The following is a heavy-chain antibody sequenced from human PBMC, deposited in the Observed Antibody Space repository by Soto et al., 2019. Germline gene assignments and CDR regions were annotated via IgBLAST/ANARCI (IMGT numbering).Heavy chain of an antibody. CDR3: TTHDFWSGYHDY. CDR2: IKSKTDGGTT. J-gene: IGHJ4*02. D-gene: IGHD3-3*01. Sequence: GGSLRLSCAASGFTFSNAWMSWVRQAPGKGLEWVGRIKSKTDGGTTDYAAPVKGRFTISRDDSKNTLYLQMNSLKTEDTAVYYCTTHDFWSGYHDYWGQGTLVTVSS. CDR1: GFTFSNAW. V-gene: IGHV3-15*01.